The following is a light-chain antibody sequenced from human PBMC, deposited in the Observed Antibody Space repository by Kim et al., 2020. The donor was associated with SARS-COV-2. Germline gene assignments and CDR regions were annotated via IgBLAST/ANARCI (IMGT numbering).Light chain of an antibody. CDR1: SSNSGADYD. CDR3: QSYDNSLSGYV. Sequence: RVTNTCTGSSSNSGADYDVHWYQQLPGTAPKLLIYAKTNRPSGVPDRFAGSKSGTSASLAITGLQAEDEADYYCQSYDNSLSGYVFGTGTKVTVL. J-gene: IGLJ1*01. CDR2: AKT. V-gene: IGLV1-40*01.